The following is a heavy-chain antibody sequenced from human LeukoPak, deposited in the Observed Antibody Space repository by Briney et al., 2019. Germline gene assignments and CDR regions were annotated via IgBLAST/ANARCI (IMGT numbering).Heavy chain of an antibody. CDR1: GGSINNYY. CDR2: VYSSGNT. J-gene: IGHJ4*02. V-gene: IGHV4-4*07. D-gene: IGHD1-26*01. Sequence: SETLPLTCTVSGGSINNYYWSWVRQPAGKGLEWIGRVYSSGNTHYNPSLQSRVTISVDTSKNQFSLKLSSVTAADTAVYYCARTSITAATFFDYWGQGTLVTVSS. CDR3: ARTSITAATFFDY.